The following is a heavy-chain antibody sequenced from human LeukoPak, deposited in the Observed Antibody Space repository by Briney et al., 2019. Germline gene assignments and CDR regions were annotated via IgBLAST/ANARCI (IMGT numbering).Heavy chain of an antibody. CDR3: ARGGST. D-gene: IGHD2-2*01. CDR2: INHSGST. V-gene: IGHV4-34*01. J-gene: IGHJ5*02. CDR1: GFTFSSYA. Sequence: GSLRLSCAASGFTFSSYAMSWIRQPPGKGLEWIGEINHSGSTNYNPSLKSRVTISVDTSKNQFSLKLSSVTAADTAVYYCARGGSTWGQGTLVTVSS.